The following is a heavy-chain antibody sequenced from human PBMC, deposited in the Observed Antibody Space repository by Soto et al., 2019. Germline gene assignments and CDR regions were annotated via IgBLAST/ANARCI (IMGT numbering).Heavy chain of an antibody. Sequence: QVQLVESGGGVVQPGRSLRLSCAASGFTFSSYGMHWVRQAPGKGLEWVAVIWYDGSNKYYADSVKGRFTISRDNSKNKLYLQMNSLRAEDTAVYYCARDQYFLSGYYESGYYYYGMGVWGQGTTVTVSS. CDR1: GFTFSSYG. D-gene: IGHD3-3*01. CDR3: ARDQYFLSGYYESGYYYYGMGV. J-gene: IGHJ6*02. V-gene: IGHV3-33*01. CDR2: IWYDGSNK.